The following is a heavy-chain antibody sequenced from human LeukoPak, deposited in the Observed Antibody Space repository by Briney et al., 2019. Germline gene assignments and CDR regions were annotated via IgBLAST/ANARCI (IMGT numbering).Heavy chain of an antibody. Sequence: PGGSLRLSCAASGFTFSSYAVSWVRQAPGKGLEWVSAIRDSGSSTRYADSVKGRFTTSRDNSKNTLFLQMNSLRAEDTAIYYCAKYGPQDSGSSHFDYWGQGALVTVSS. CDR1: GFTFSSYA. D-gene: IGHD1-26*01. V-gene: IGHV3-23*01. J-gene: IGHJ4*02. CDR2: IRDSGSST. CDR3: AKYGPQDSGSSHFDY.